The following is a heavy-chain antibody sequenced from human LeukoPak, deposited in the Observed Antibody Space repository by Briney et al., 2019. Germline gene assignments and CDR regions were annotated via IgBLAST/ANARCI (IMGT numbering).Heavy chain of an antibody. CDR3: ANLWFGIPL. CDR2: ISTYNGNT. J-gene: IGHJ4*02. D-gene: IGHD3-10*01. CDR1: GYIFTSYG. V-gene: IGHV1-18*01. Sequence: ASVKVSCKTSGYIFTSYGITWVRQAPGQGLEWMGWISTYNGNTNYAQKFQGRVTMNTDTSTSTAYMELRSLRSDDTAVYYCANLWFGIPLWGQGTLVTVSS.